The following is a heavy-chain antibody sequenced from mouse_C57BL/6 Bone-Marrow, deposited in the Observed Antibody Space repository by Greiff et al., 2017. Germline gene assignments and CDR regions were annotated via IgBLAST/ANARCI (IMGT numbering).Heavy chain of an antibody. CDR2: IYPGSGST. D-gene: IGHD1-1*01. CDR3: ARGIYDGSTSYAMDY. J-gene: IGHJ4*01. V-gene: IGHV1-55*01. Sequence: QVQLQQSGAELVKPGASVKMSCKASGYTFTSYWITWVKQRPGQGLEWIGDIYPGSGSTNYNEKFKSKATLTVDTSSSTAYMQLSSLTSEDSAVYYCARGIYDGSTSYAMDYWGQGTSVTVSS. CDR1: GYTFTSYW.